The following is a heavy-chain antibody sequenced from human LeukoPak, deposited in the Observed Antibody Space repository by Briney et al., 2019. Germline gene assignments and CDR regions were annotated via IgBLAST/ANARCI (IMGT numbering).Heavy chain of an antibody. Sequence: GASVKVSCKASGGTFSSYAISWVRQAPGQGLEWMGGIIPIFGTANYAQKFQGRVTITTDESTSTAYMELSSLRSEDTAVYYCASQEQGSGKNYYYYMDVWGQGTLATVSS. CDR2: IIPIFGTA. CDR3: ASQEQGSGKNYYYYMDV. CDR1: GGTFSSYA. J-gene: IGHJ6*03. D-gene: IGHD3-10*01. V-gene: IGHV1-69*05.